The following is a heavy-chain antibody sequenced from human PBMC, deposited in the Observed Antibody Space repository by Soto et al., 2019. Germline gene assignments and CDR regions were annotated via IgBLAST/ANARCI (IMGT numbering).Heavy chain of an antibody. Sequence: SETLSLTCAVYGGSSSGYYWSWVRQPPGKGLEWIGEINHSGSTNYNPSLKSRVTVSVDTSKNQFSLKLSSVTAADTAVYYCARDLWFGEFTNGMDVWGQGTTVTVSS. CDR1: GGSSSGYY. CDR3: ARDLWFGEFTNGMDV. J-gene: IGHJ6*02. CDR2: INHSGST. D-gene: IGHD3-10*01. V-gene: IGHV4-34*01.